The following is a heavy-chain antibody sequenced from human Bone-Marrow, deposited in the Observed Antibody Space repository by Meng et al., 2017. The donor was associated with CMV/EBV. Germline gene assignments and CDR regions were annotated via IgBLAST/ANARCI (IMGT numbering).Heavy chain of an antibody. CDR1: GGSISSYY. CDR3: ARTWGYYDSSGYYLYYYYGMDG. D-gene: IGHD3-22*01. V-gene: IGHV4-59*01. CDR2: IYYSGST. Sequence: GSLRLSCTASGGSISSYYWSWIRQPPGKGLEWIGYIYYSGSTNYNPSLKSRVTISVDTSKNQFSLKLSSVTAADTAVYYCARTWGYYDSSGYYLYYYYGMDGWGQGTTVTVAS. J-gene: IGHJ6*02.